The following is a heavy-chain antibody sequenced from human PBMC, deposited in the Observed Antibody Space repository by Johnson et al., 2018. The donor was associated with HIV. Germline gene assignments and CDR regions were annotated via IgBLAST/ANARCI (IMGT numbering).Heavy chain of an antibody. CDR1: GLTFSDYY. D-gene: IGHD3-22*01. J-gene: IGHJ3*02. V-gene: IGHV3-30*03. CDR2: ISYDGSNK. Sequence: QVQLVESGGGLLKSGGSLRLSCVASGLTFSDYYLSWVRQAPGKGLEWVAVISYDGSNKYYADSVKGRFTISRDNSKNTLYLQMNSLRAEDTAVYYCARDRAEAYYYDSSGRKSGFDIWGQGTMVTVSS. CDR3: ARDRAEAYYYDSSGRKSGFDI.